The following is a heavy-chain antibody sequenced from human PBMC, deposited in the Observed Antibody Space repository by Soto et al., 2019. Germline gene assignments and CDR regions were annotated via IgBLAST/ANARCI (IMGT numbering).Heavy chain of an antibody. CDR3: AGEGYYSGSGTYSPPRYYGMDV. D-gene: IGHD3-10*01. CDR1: GYTFSSYG. J-gene: IGHJ6*02. V-gene: IGHV1-18*01. Sequence: QVQLVQSGAEVKKAGASVKVSCKASGYTFSSYGISWVRQAPGQGLEWMGWISDYNGNTHYAQKFQGRLIMTTDTSTRPAFMELRSLRSDDTAVYFCAGEGYYSGSGTYSPPRYYGMDVWGQGTTVTVSS. CDR2: ISDYNGNT.